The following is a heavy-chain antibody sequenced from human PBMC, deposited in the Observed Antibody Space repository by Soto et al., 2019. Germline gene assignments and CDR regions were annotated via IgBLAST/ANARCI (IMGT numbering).Heavy chain of an antibody. CDR2: IVVGSGNT. V-gene: IGHV1-58*01. D-gene: IGHD5-12*01. Sequence: SVKVSCKASGFTFTRSSVQWVRQARGQRLEWIGWIVVGSGNTNYAQKFQERVTITRDMSTSTAYMELSSLRTDDTALYYCAKDIGYIYGYYYHGLDVWGQGTTVTVS. CDR1: GFTFTRSS. J-gene: IGHJ6*02. CDR3: AKDIGYIYGYYYHGLDV.